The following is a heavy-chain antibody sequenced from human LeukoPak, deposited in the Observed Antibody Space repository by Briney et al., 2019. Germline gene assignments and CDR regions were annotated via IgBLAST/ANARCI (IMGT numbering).Heavy chain of an antibody. V-gene: IGHV4-34*01. Sequence: PSETLSLTCAVYGGSFSGYYWSWIRQPPGKGLEWIGEINHSGSTNYNPSLKSRVTISVDTSKNQFSLKLSSVTAADTAVYYCARAGYSSSFDPWGQGTLVTVSS. CDR2: INHSGST. D-gene: IGHD6-13*01. CDR3: ARAGYSSSFDP. J-gene: IGHJ5*02. CDR1: GGSFSGYY.